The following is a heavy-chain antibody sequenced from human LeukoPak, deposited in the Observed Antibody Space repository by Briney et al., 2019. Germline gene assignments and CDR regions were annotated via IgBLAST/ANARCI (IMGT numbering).Heavy chain of an antibody. CDR3: AREGNWNGPGYFDY. CDR2: ISYTGST. V-gene: IGHV4-59*01. Sequence: SETLSLTCAVYGGSFSGYYWNWIRQPPGKGLEWIGYISYTGSTNYNPSLKSRVTISVDTSKNQFSLKLSSVTAADTAVYYCAREGNWNGPGYFDYWGQGTLVTVSP. J-gene: IGHJ4*02. D-gene: IGHD1-1*01. CDR1: GGSFSGYY.